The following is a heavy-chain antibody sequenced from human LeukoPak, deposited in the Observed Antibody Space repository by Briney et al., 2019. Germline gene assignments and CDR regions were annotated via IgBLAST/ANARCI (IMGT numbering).Heavy chain of an antibody. J-gene: IGHJ4*02. V-gene: IGHV4-59*01. CDR1: GGSISSYY. D-gene: IGHD3-3*01. CDR3: ARQYDFWSGLFDH. Sequence: SETLTLTCTVSGGSISSYYWSWIRQPPGKGLEWIGYIYYSGSTNYNPSLKSRVTISVDTSKNQFSLKLSSVTAADTAVYYCARQYDFWSGLFDHWGQRALVTVSS. CDR2: IYYSGST.